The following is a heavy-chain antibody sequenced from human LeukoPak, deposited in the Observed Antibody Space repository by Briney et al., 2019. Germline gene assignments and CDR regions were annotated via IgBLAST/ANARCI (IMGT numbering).Heavy chain of an antibody. J-gene: IGHJ6*02. V-gene: IGHV1-69*13. CDR3: ARDRDSSSSYYGMDV. CDR2: IIPIFGTA. D-gene: IGHD6-6*01. Sequence: SVKVSCKASGGTFSSYGISWVRQAPGQGLEWMGGIIPIFGTANYAQRFQGRVTITADESTSTAYMELSSLRSEGTAVYYCARDRDSSSSYYGMDVWGQGTTVTVSS. CDR1: GGTFSSYG.